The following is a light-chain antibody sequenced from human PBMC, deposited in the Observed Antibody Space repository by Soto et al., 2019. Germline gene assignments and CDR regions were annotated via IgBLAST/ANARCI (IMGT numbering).Light chain of an antibody. J-gene: IGKJ3*01. CDR2: LGS. V-gene: IGKV2-28*01. CDR1: QSLLHSNGYNY. CDR3: MQAVQSPLT. Sequence: DIVMTQSPLSLPVTPGEPASISCRSSQSLLHSNGYNYLDWYLQKPGQSPQLLIYLGSNRASGVLDRFSGSGSGTDFTLKISRVESEDVGVYYCMQAVQSPLTFGPGTKVDIK.